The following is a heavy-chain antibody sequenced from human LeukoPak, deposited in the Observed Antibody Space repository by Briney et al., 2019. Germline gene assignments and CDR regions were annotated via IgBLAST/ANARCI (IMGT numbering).Heavy chain of an antibody. CDR2: MNPNSGNI. CDR3: ARDTRYSGSYYYYMDV. CDR1: GYTFTSYD. D-gene: IGHD1-26*01. J-gene: IGHJ6*03. Sequence: GSVKVSCKASGYTFTSYDVNWVRQAPGQGLEWMAWMNPNSGNIGRAQKFQGRVSMTTNNSINTAYMELSGLRSDDTAVYYCARDTRYSGSYYYYMDVWGKGTTVTISS. V-gene: IGHV1-8*01.